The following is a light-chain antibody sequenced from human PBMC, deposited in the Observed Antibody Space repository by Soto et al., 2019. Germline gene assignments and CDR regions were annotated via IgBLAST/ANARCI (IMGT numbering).Light chain of an antibody. Sequence: QSALTQPASVSGSPGQSITISCTGTCSDVGSYNLVSWYQQHPGKAPKLMIYEGSKRPSGVSNRFSGSKSGNTASLTISGLQAEDEADYYCCSYAGSSTFDVVFGGGTQLTVL. CDR3: CSYAGSSTFDVV. J-gene: IGLJ2*01. V-gene: IGLV2-23*03. CDR1: CSDVGSYNL. CDR2: EGS.